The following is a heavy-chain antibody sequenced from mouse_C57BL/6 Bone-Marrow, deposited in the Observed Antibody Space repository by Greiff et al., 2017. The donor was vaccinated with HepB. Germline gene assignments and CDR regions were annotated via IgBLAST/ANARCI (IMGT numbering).Heavy chain of an antibody. Sequence: VQLQQPGAELVKPGASVKLSCKASGYTFTSYWMQWVKQRPGQGLEWIGEIGPSDSYTNYNQKFKGKATLTVDTSSSTAYMQLSSLTSEDSAVYYCARAPFIISYWGQGTLVTVSA. D-gene: IGHD1-1*01. CDR2: IGPSDSYT. J-gene: IGHJ3*01. V-gene: IGHV1-50*01. CDR3: ARAPFIISY. CDR1: GYTFTSYW.